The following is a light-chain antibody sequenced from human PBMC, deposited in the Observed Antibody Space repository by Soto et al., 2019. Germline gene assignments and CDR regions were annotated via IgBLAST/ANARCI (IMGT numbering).Light chain of an antibody. CDR3: QSYASSLSYV. CDR1: SSNIGGGYD. Sequence: QSVLTQPPSVSGAPGQRVTISCTGSSSNIGGGYDVHWYQQLPGTDPKLLIYGNSNRPSGVPDRFSGSKSGTSASLAITGLQAEDEADYYCQSYASSLSYVFGTGTKLTVL. V-gene: IGLV1-40*01. J-gene: IGLJ1*01. CDR2: GNS.